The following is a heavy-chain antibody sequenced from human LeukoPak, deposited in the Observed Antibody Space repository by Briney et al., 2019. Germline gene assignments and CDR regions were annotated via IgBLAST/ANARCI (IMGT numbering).Heavy chain of an antibody. J-gene: IGHJ4*02. CDR3: AKGSYYDSSGSFYFDY. CDR2: ISSSGSTI. Sequence: AGGSLRLSCAASGFTFSDYYMSWIRQAPGKGLEWVSYISSSGSTIYYADSVKGRFTISRDNAKNSLYLQMNSLRAEDTAVYYCAKGSYYDSSGSFYFDYWGQGTLVTVSP. CDR1: GFTFSDYY. D-gene: IGHD3-22*01. V-gene: IGHV3-11*01.